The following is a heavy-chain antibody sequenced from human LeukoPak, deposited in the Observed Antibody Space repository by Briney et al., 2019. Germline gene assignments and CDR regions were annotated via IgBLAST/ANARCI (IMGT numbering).Heavy chain of an antibody. CDR1: GFTYSSYS. CDR3: ARDRYCTATTCSPTGLAY. CDR2: ISFSGNNI. D-gene: IGHD2-8*02. Sequence: GGSLRLSCAASGFTYSSYSLNWVRQAPGKGLEWVSYISFSGNNIYYADSVKGRFTISRDNTKNSLYLQMNSLRAEDTAVYYCARDRYCTATTCSPTGLAYWGQGTPVTVSS. V-gene: IGHV3-48*04. J-gene: IGHJ4*02.